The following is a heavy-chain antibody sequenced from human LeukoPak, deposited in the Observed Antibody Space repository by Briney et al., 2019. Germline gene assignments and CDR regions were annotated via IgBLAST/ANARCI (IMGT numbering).Heavy chain of an antibody. J-gene: IGHJ4*02. D-gene: IGHD6-6*01. CDR3: ARHDPRGEPARLGFFDY. V-gene: IGHV4-59*08. Sequence: SETLSLTCTVSGDSINNYYWSWIRQPPGKGLEWIGYIYYSGSTNYNPSLKSRATISVDTSKNQFSLNLSSVTAADTAVYYCARHDPRGEPARLGFFDYWGQGTLVTVSS. CDR1: GDSINNYY. CDR2: IYYSGST.